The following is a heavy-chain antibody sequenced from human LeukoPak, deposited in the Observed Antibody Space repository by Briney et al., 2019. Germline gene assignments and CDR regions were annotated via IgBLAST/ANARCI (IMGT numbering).Heavy chain of an antibody. CDR2: INPNSGGT. CDR3: ARCNYSPYNWFDP. V-gene: IGHV1-2*02. D-gene: IGHD4-4*01. J-gene: IGHJ5*02. CDR1: GYTFTGYY. Sequence: ASVKVSCKASGYTFTGYYMHWVRQAPGQGLEWMGWINPNSGGTNYAQKFQGRVTMTRDTSISTAYMELSRLRSDDTAVYYCARCNYSPYNWFDPWGQGTLVTVSS.